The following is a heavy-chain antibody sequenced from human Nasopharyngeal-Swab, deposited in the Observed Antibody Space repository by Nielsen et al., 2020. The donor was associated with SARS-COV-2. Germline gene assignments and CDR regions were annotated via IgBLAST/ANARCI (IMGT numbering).Heavy chain of an antibody. J-gene: IGHJ3*02. V-gene: IGHV3-33*01. Sequence: GKSLKISCAASGFTFSSYGMHWVRQAPGKGLEWVVVIWYEGSNKYYADSVKGRFTISRDNSKNTLYLQMNSLKAEDTAVYYCARDIPFAVTGTTPPDAFDIWGQGTMVTVSS. CDR2: IWYEGSNK. CDR1: GFTFSSYG. CDR3: ARDIPFAVTGTTPPDAFDI. D-gene: IGHD1-7*01.